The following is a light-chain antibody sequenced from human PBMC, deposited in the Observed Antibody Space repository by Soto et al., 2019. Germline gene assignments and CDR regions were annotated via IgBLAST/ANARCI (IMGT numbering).Light chain of an antibody. CDR2: GAS. V-gene: IGKV3-20*01. Sequence: EIVLTQSPGTLSLSPGERATLSCRASQSVSSSYLAWYQQKPGQAPRLLIYGASSRATGIPDRFSGSGSGTDFTLTISRLEPEDVAAYYCQQYGRSPPLYTFGEGTKLEI. CDR3: QQYGRSPPLYT. CDR1: QSVSSSY. J-gene: IGKJ2*01.